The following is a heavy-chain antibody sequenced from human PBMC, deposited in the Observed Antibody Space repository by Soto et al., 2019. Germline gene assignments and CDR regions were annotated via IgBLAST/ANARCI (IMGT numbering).Heavy chain of an antibody. D-gene: IGHD2-15*01. CDR1: GDSVSSNSAA. CDR2: TYYRSKWYN. Sequence: SQTLSLTCAISGDSVSSNSAAWNWIRQSPSRGLEWLGRTYYRSKWYNDYAVSVKSRITINPDTSKNQFSLQLNSVTPEDTAVYYCARDGLVVVVAGYNWFDPWGQGTLVTVSS. CDR3: ARDGLVVVVAGYNWFDP. J-gene: IGHJ5*02. V-gene: IGHV6-1*01.